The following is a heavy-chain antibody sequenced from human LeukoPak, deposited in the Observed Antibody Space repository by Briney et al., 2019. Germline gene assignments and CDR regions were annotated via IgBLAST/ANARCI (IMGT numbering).Heavy chain of an antibody. Sequence: PGGSLRLSCAASGLTFSSYAMSWVRQAPGKGLGWVSSISGSVRSTYYADSVKGRFTISRDNSKNTVYLQMNSLGAGDTAVYYCAKETSDSSGYFLDYWGQGTLVTVSS. J-gene: IGHJ4*02. CDR2: ISGSVRST. CDR1: GLTFSSYA. D-gene: IGHD3-22*01. CDR3: AKETSDSSGYFLDY. V-gene: IGHV3-23*01.